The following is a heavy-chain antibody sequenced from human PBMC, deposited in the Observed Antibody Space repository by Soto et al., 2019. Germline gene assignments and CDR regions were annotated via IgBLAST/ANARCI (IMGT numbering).Heavy chain of an antibody. J-gene: IGHJ5*02. D-gene: IGHD6-19*01. V-gene: IGHV3-23*01. CDR3: AKAMEREWLVPGRWFDP. CDR1: GFTFSSYA. Sequence: GGSLRLSCAASGFTFSSYAMSWVRQAPGKGLEWVSAISGSGGSTYYADSVKGRFTISRGNSKNTLYLQMNSLRAEDTAVYYCAKAMEREWLVPGRWFDPWGQGTLVTVSS. CDR2: ISGSGGST.